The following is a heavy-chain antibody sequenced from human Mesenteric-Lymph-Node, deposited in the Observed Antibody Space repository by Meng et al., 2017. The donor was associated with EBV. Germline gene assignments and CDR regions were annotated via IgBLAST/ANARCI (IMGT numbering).Heavy chain of an antibody. V-gene: IGHV4-4*02. CDR2: IYHGGYT. CDR3: ARLLAVPGTPSNTFDF. J-gene: IGHJ4*02. Sequence: QGQLHQWGAGLLKPSETLSLTCGVSGDSISTSNWWTWVRQPPGKGLEWIGEIYHGGYTNYNPSLKSRVTISVDMSKNQFSLKLSSVTAADTAVYYCARLLAVPGTPSNTFDFWGQGTLVTVSS. CDR1: GDSISTSNW. D-gene: IGHD6-19*01.